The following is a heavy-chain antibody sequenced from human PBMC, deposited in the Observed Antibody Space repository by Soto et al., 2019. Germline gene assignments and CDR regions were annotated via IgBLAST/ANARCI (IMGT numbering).Heavy chain of an antibody. J-gene: IGHJ6*02. CDR3: ARDPPCGGDCYSANHYYYGMDV. CDR2: IIPIFGTA. V-gene: IGHV1-69*13. D-gene: IGHD2-21*02. CDR1: VGTFSSYA. Sequence: GASVKVSCKASVGTFSSYAISWVRQAPGQGLEWMGGIIPIFGTANYAQKFQGRVTITADESTSTAYMELSSLRSEDTAVYYCARDPPCGGDCYSANHYYYGMDVWGQGTTVTVSS.